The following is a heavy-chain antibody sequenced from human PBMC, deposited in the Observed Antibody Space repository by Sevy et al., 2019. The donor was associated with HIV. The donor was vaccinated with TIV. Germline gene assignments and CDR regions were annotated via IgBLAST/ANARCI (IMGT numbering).Heavy chain of an antibody. CDR2: INPNSGGT. V-gene: IGHV1-2*02. CDR3: ARGRGSSRGAFDI. J-gene: IGHJ3*02. Sequence: ASVKVSCKASGYTFTGYYMHWVRQAPGQGLEWMGWINPNSGGTNYAQKFQGRVTMTRDTSISTAYMERSRLRSDDTAVYYCARGRGSSRGAFDIWGQGTMVTVSS. CDR1: GYTFTGYY. D-gene: IGHD6-6*01.